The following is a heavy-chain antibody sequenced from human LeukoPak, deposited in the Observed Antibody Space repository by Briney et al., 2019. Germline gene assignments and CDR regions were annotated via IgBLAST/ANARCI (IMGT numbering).Heavy chain of an antibody. CDR3: ARDLHSSSSY. V-gene: IGHV4-31*03. CDR2: IYYSGST. CDR1: GGSISSGGYY. D-gene: IGHD6-6*01. J-gene: IGHJ4*02. Sequence: PSETLSLTCTVSGGSISSGGYYWSWIRQHPGKGLEWIWYIYYSGSTYYNPSLKSRVTISVDTSKNQFSLKLSSVTAADTAVYYCARDLHSSSSYWGQGTLVTVSS.